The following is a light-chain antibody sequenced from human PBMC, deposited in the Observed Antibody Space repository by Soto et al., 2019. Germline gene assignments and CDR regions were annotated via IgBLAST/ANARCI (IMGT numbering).Light chain of an antibody. Sequence: EIVMTHSPATLSVSPGERATLSCRASQSVGGNLAWYQQKPGQAPRLLIYGASTRATGIPARFSGSGSGTEFTLTISSLQSEDFAVYYCQQYNGWPQTFGQGTKVEIK. CDR2: GAS. CDR3: QQYNGWPQT. CDR1: QSVGGN. J-gene: IGKJ1*01. V-gene: IGKV3-15*01.